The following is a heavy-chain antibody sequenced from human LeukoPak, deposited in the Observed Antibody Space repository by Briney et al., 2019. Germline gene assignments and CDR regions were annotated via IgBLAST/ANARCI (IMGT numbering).Heavy chain of an antibody. CDR2: IRSKAYGGTT. CDR1: GFTFDDYA. D-gene: IGHD1-26*01. V-gene: IGHV3-49*03. J-gene: IGHJ4*02. CDR3: TRDPSSGLEFDY. Sequence: SLRLSCAASGFTFDDYAMHWFRQAPGKGLEWVGFIRSKAYGGTTEYAAYVKGRFTISRDDSKSIAYLQMNSLKTEDTAVYYCTRDPSSGLEFDYWGQGTLVTVSS.